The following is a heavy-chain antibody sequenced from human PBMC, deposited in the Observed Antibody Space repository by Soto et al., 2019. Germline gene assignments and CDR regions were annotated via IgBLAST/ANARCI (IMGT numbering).Heavy chain of an antibody. CDR2: ISYTGAT. V-gene: IGHV4-31*03. CDR3: ARGGPVSVSPAWQLLGYFDY. D-gene: IGHD2-15*01. J-gene: IGHJ4*03. CDR1: GGSISRGAYF. Sequence: QVHLQESGPGQVRPSQTLSLSCSVSGGSISRGAYFWTWIRQFPGKGLEWIAYISYTGATYYNPSLKSRVTILADTSKNQFSLKLNSVTSADTAVYYCARGGPVSVSPAWQLLGYFDYWGQGPWSPSPQ.